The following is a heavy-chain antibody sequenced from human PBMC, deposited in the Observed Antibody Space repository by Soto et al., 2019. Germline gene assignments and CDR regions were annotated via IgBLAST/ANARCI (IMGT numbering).Heavy chain of an antibody. D-gene: IGHD3-22*01. CDR1: GXSFSSEP. CDR2: IVTSGKDT. J-gene: IGHJ5*02. Sequence: GSLLLFSAPAGXSFSSEPMTWVRQPPGKGLEWVAAIVTSGKDTFCGDSVKCLFKLSRDSSKTIVYLQMNTLRPRVPAVYYCAKGNLYNFFSGSPSWGQGTLDIVS. CDR3: AKGNLYNFFSGSPS. V-gene: IGHV3-23*05.